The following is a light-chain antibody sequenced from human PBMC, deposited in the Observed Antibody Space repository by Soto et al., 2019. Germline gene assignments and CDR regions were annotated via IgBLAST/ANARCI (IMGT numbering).Light chain of an antibody. CDR1: SSDVGGYNY. CDR2: EVS. Sequence: QSVLTQPPSASGSPGQSVTISCTGTSSDVGGYNYVSWYQQHPGKAPKLMIYEVSKRPSGVPDRFSGSKSGNTASLTVSGLQAEEEAYYYCSSDAGRNNVVFGGGTKVTVL. CDR3: SSDAGRNNVV. J-gene: IGLJ2*01. V-gene: IGLV2-8*01.